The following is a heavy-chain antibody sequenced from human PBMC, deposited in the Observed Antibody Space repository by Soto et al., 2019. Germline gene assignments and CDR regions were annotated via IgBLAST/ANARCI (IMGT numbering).Heavy chain of an antibody. D-gene: IGHD6-19*01. CDR3: ARGRSSGWFYFDY. V-gene: IGHV4-31*03. Sequence: SETLSLTCTFSVGSIISGGYYWSWIRQHPGKGLEWIGYIYYSGSTYYNPSLKSRVTISVDTSKNQFSLKLSSVTAADTAVYYCARGRSSGWFYFDYWGQGTLVTVSS. CDR2: IYYSGST. CDR1: VGSIISGGYY. J-gene: IGHJ4*02.